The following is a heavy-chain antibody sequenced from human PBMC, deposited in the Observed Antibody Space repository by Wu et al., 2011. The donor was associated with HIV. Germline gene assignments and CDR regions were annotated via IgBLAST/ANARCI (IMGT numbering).Heavy chain of an antibody. V-gene: IGHV1-18*01. Sequence: QVQLVQSGAEVREPGSSVKVSCQASGGTLRKYAFSWVRQAPAQGLEWMGWIIPYNGDTNYAHNLQGRVTMTTDTSTGTVYTELRSLRSDDTAVYYCAGETGFSHFDFWAREPWSPSPQ. CDR1: GGTLRKYA. CDR3: AGETGFSHFDF. J-gene: IGHJ4*02. CDR2: IIPYNGDT. D-gene: IGHD7-27*01.